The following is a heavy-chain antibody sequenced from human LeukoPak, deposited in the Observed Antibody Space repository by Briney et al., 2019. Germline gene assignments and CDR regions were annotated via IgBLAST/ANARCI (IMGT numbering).Heavy chain of an antibody. D-gene: IGHD1-26*01. V-gene: IGHV3-21*04. CDR2: ISTNSNYI. CDR1: GFTFSTYS. J-gene: IGHJ4*02. Sequence: GGSLRLSCAASGFTFSTYSMSWVRQAPGKGLAWVSSISTNSNYIYYADSVKGRFTISRDNAKNSLFLQMNSLRSDDTAVYYCARVVGATTSDFDYWGQGTLVTVSS. CDR3: ARVVGATTSDFDY.